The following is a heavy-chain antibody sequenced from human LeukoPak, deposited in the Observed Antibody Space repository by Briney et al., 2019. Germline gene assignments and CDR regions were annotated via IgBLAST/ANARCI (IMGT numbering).Heavy chain of an antibody. V-gene: IGHV3-15*01. D-gene: IGHD3-10*01. Sequence: GGSLRLSCAASGLTFSDVWMSWVRQAPGKGLEWVGRIKSKTDGETTDSAAPVKGRFIISRDDSKNTLYLQMNSLKTEDTAVYYCARRMVRGVIRAPFDYWGQGTLVTVSS. CDR1: GLTFSDVW. J-gene: IGHJ4*02. CDR2: IKSKTDGETT. CDR3: ARRMVRGVIRAPFDY.